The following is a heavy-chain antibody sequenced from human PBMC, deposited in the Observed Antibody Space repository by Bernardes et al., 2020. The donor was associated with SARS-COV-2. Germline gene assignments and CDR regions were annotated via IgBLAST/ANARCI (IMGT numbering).Heavy chain of an antibody. CDR2: ISGGGSPK. V-gene: IGHV3-23*01. CDR3: AKDIGYSYAYGDY. J-gene: IGHJ4*02. CDR1: GFTFSNYA. D-gene: IGHD3-16*01. Sequence: GGSLRLSCAAYGFTFSNYAMSWVRQAPGKGLEWVSAISGGGSPKYYAGSVKGRFTISRDNSRNTLYLQMNSLRVEDTALYYCAKDIGYSYAYGDYWGQGALVTVSS.